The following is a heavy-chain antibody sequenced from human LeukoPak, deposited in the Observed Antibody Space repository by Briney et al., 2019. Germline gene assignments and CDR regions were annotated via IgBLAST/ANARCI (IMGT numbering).Heavy chain of an antibody. CDR2: ISYDGSNK. CDR3: ARGVGEYCSSTSCYKDFDY. CDR1: GFTFSSYA. V-gene: IGHV3-30-3*01. J-gene: IGHJ4*02. D-gene: IGHD2-2*02. Sequence: GGSLRLSCAASGFTFSSYAMSWVRQAPGKGLEWVAVISYDGSNKYYADSVKGRFTISRDNSKNTLYLQMNSLRAEDTAVYYCARGVGEYCSSTSCYKDFDYWGQGTLVTVSS.